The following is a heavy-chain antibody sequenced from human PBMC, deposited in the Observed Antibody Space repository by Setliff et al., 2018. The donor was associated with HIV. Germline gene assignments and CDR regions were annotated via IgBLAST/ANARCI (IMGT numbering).Heavy chain of an antibody. J-gene: IGHJ3*01. D-gene: IGHD1-26*01. Sequence: SVKVSCKASGYTFTGYYMHWVRQAPGQGLEWMGWINPNNGGTNYAQKFQGRVTITADESTSTAYMELSSLRSDDTAVYYCARDAGGFYYGDALDVWGQGTMVTVSS. CDR1: GYTFTGYY. V-gene: IGHV1-2*02. CDR2: INPNNGGT. CDR3: ARDAGGFYYGDALDV.